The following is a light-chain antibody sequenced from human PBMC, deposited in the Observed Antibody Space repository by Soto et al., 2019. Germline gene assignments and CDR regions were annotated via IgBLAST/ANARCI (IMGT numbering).Light chain of an antibody. Sequence: QSVLTQPPSVSAAPGQKVTISCSGSSSNIGNNYVSWYQQLPGTAPKLLIYDNNKRPSGIPDRFSGSKSGTSATLGITGLPTGDEADYYCGTLDSSLSAHVVFGGGTKLTVL. CDR2: DNN. V-gene: IGLV1-51*01. CDR3: GTLDSSLSAHVV. CDR1: SSNIGNNY. J-gene: IGLJ2*01.